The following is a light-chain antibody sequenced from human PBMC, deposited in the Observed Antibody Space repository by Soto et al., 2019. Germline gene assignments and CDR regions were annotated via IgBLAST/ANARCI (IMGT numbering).Light chain of an antibody. J-gene: IGKJ1*01. V-gene: IGKV1-5*03. CDR2: ETS. CDR3: QYYNDYCWT. Sequence: DIQLTQSPSTLSASVGDRVTITCRASQTISSWLAWYQQKPGKAPNLLIYETSNLESGVPSRFSGSGSGTEFPLTISSLHPDDCATYYCQYYNDYCWTFGQGTKVEIK. CDR1: QTISSW.